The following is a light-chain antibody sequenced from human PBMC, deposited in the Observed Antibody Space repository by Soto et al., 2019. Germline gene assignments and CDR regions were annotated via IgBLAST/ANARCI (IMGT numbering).Light chain of an antibody. CDR3: QKYNSAPPWT. J-gene: IGKJ1*01. CDR1: QDISNY. V-gene: IGKV1-27*01. CDR2: AAS. Sequence: DIQMTQSPSSLSASVGDRVTITCRATQDISNYLAWYQQKPGKVPNLLIYAASTLQSGVPSRFSGSGSGTDFTLPISILQPEDVATYYCQKYNSAPPWTFGQGTKVEI.